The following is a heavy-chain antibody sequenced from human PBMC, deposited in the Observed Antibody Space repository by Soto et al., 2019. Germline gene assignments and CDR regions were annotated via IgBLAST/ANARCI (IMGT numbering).Heavy chain of an antibody. D-gene: IGHD1-1*01. J-gene: IGHJ4*02. Sequence: ASVKVSCKASGYTFTSYAMHWVRQAPGQRLEWMGWINAGNGNTKYSQKFQGRVTITRDTSASTAYMELSSLRSEDTAVYYCARDQARLWVTGGTVFDYWGRGTLVIVSS. CDR3: ARDQARLWVTGGTVFDY. CDR1: GYTFTSYA. V-gene: IGHV1-3*01. CDR2: INAGNGNT.